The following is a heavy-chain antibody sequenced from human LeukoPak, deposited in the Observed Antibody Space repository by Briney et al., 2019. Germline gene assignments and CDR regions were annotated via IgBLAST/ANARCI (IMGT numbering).Heavy chain of an antibody. J-gene: IGHJ3*02. D-gene: IGHD3-22*01. CDR1: GFTFSSYA. Sequence: GGSLRLSCAASGFTFSSYAMNWIRQAPGKGLEWVSYISSSGSTIYYADSVKGRFTISRDNAKNSLYLQMNSLRAEDTAVYYCARDLGTYYYDSSGYYLREDDAFDIWGQGTMVTVSS. V-gene: IGHV3-48*04. CDR2: ISSSGSTI. CDR3: ARDLGTYYYDSSGYYLREDDAFDI.